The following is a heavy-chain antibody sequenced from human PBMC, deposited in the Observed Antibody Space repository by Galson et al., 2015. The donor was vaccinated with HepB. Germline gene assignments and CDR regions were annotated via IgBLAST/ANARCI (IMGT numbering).Heavy chain of an antibody. CDR2: ISVYNGNT. V-gene: IGHV1-18*01. Sequence: QSGAEVKKPGVSVKVSCKASGYSFTNYGISWVRQAPGQGLEWMGWISVYNGNTKYAQKFQGRVTMTTDTSTSTAYMELRSLRSDDTAVYYCARGGRLGGLSSFDYWGQGMLVTVSS. CDR1: GYSFTNYG. CDR3: ARGGRLGGLSSFDY. J-gene: IGHJ4*02. D-gene: IGHD3-16*02.